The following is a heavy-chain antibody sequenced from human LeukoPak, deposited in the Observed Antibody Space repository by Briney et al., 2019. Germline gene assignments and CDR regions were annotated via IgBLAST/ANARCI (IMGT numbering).Heavy chain of an antibody. D-gene: IGHD3-22*01. Sequence: PSETLSLTCTVSGGSISSYYWSWIRQPPGKGLEWIGYIYYSGSTNYNPSLKSRVTISVDTSKNQFSLKLSSVTAADTAMYYCARLNEYYDSSGMFDPWGQGTLVTVSS. J-gene: IGHJ5*02. CDR2: IYYSGST. CDR1: GGSISSYY. V-gene: IGHV4-59*01. CDR3: ARLNEYYDSSGMFDP.